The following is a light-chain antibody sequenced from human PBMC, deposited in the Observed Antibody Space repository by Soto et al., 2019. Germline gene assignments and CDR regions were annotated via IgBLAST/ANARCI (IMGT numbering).Light chain of an antibody. CDR3: TSYTSASTYV. J-gene: IGLJ1*01. V-gene: IGLV2-14*01. CDR1: SSDVGGHDS. CDR2: NVS. Sequence: QSVLTQPASVSGSPGQSIAISRTGTSSDVGGHDSVSWYQQHPGKAPKLMIYNVSNRPSGVSNRFSGSKSGNTASLTISGLLAEDEADYFCTSYTSASTYVFGAGTKVTVL.